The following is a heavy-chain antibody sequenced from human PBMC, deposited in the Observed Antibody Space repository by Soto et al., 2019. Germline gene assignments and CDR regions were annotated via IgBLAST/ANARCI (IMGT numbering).Heavy chain of an antibody. J-gene: IGHJ6*02. CDR1: GFTFSSYS. CDR2: ISSSSSTI. V-gene: IGHV3-48*02. D-gene: IGHD2-2*01. Sequence: EVQLVESGGGLVQPGGSLRLSCAASGFTFSSYSMNWVRQAPGKGLEWVSYISSSSSTIYYADSVKGRFTISRDNAKNSLYLQMNSLRDEDTAVYYCARDDEGVPGLYYYYGMDVWGQGTTVTVSS. CDR3: ARDDEGVPGLYYYYGMDV.